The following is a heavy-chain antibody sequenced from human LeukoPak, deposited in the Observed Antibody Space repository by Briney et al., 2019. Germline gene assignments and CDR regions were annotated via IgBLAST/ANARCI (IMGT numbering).Heavy chain of an antibody. CDR2: INHSGST. V-gene: IGHV4-34*01. Sequence: PSEPLSLTCAVYGGSFSGYYWSWIRQPPGKGLEWIGEINHSGSTNYNPSLKSRVTISVDTSKNQFSLKLSSVTAADTAVYYCARRRHYYASGSPFDYWGQGTLVIVSS. D-gene: IGHD3-10*01. J-gene: IGHJ4*02. CDR3: ARRRHYYASGSPFDY. CDR1: GGSFSGYY.